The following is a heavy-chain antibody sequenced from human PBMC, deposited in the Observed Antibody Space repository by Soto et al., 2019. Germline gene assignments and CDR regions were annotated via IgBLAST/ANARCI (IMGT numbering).Heavy chain of an antibody. J-gene: IGHJ4*02. D-gene: IGHD6-6*01. V-gene: IGHV4-39*01. CDR2: IYYSGST. Sequence: SETLSLTCTVSGGSISSSNYYWGWIRQPPGKGLEWIGSIYYSGSTYYNPSLKSRLTISVDTSKNQFSLRLSSVTAADTAVYYCARPYSSSPSGFDYWGQGTLVTLSS. CDR1: GGSISSSNYY. CDR3: ARPYSSSPSGFDY.